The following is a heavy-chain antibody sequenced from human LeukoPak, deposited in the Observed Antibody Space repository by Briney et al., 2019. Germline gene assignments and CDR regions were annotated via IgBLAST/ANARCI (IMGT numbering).Heavy chain of an antibody. CDR2: ISWNSGSI. CDR3: TKAKVYNFDY. D-gene: IGHD6-6*01. V-gene: IGHV3-9*01. J-gene: IGHJ4*02. CDR1: GFTFDDYA. Sequence: GGSLRLSCAASGFTFDDYAMHWVRQAPGKGLEWVSGISWNSGSIGYAGSVKGRFTISRDNAKNAVYLQMNSLRAEDTAVYYCTKAKVYNFDYRGQGTLVTVSS.